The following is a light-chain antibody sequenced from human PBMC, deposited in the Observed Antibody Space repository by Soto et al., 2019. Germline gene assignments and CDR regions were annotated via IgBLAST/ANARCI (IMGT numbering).Light chain of an antibody. J-gene: IGKJ4*01. CDR1: ESVSDNY. Sequence: EMVLTQSPGTLSLSPGERATLSCRASESVSDNYLAWYQQRSGQAPRIDIYGASSRASAVPDRFSGSGSGADFTLTISGLEPEDFAVYYCQQYGSSPLTFGGGTKVEIK. CDR2: GAS. CDR3: QQYGSSPLT. V-gene: IGKV3-20*01.